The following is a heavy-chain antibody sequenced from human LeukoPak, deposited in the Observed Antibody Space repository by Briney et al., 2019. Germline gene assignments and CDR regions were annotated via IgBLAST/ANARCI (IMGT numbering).Heavy chain of an antibody. CDR2: IWYDGGKK. J-gene: IGHJ3*01. Sequence: PGGSLRLSCAASGFTFSSYAMSWVRQAPGKGLEWVALIWYDGGKKYYTDSVRGRFTISRDNSKNTLYLQMNSLRAEDTAVYYCVRYCNGGSCYRAAFDVWGPGTTVTVSS. V-gene: IGHV3-33*08. CDR1: GFTFSSYA. D-gene: IGHD2-15*01. CDR3: VRYCNGGSCYRAAFDV.